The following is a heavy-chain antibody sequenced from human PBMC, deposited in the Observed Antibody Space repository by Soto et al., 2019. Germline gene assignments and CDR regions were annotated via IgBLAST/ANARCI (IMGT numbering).Heavy chain of an antibody. CDR2: IYYSRGT. CDR1: GGSISSGDYY. V-gene: IGHV4-30-4*01. J-gene: IGHJ4*02. D-gene: IGHD3-22*01. CDR3: ARSPSITMIVVAHVSCDS. Sequence: QVQLQESGPGLVKPSQPLSLTCTVSGGSISSGDYYWSCIRQPPGKGLEWLGYIYYSRGTYYNPSLKSRVTISVDTSKNQFHLKLSSVTASDTAVYFCARSPSITMIVVAHVSCDSWVQGTLVTLSS.